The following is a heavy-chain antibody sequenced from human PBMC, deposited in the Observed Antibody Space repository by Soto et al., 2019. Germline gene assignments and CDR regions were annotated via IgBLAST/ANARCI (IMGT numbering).Heavy chain of an antibody. CDR1: GGTCKHYA. CDR2: LLPVFYEL. V-gene: IGHV1-69*01. Sequence: QVQLVQSESEVKKPWSSVKVSFKVSGGTCKHYASICVRPAPGKGLEWVCGLLPVFYELYYALKLQGSVTIPADDVTSTAHLELGSLTSEDSTVDFCARANDTSGYHYWGKGNLVTVSS. D-gene: IGHD3-22*01. CDR3: ARANDTSGYHY. J-gene: IGHJ4*02.